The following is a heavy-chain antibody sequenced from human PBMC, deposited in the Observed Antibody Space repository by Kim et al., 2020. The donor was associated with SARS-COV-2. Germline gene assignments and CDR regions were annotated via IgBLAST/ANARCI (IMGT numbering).Heavy chain of an antibody. J-gene: IGHJ6*02. D-gene: IGHD3-3*01. CDR1: GGSISSSSYY. V-gene: IGHV4-39*01. CDR2: IYYSGST. Sequence: SETLSLTCTVSGGSISSSSYYWGWIRQPPGKGLEWIGSIYYSGSTYYNPSLKSRVTISVDTSKNQFSLKLSSVTAADTAVYYCASLRVTIFGVGPSYGMDVWGQGTTVTVSS. CDR3: ASLRVTIFGVGPSYGMDV.